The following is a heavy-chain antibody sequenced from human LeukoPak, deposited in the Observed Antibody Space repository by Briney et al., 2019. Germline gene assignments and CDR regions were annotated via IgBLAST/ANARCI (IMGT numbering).Heavy chain of an antibody. CDR2: IFHSGST. CDR1: GGSISSNHW. Sequence: SETLSLTCAVSGGSISSNHWWSWVRQPPGKGLEWIGEIFHSGSTYYSPSLKSRVTISLDTSRNQFSLKLTSVTAADTAAYYCAKSNGYGLVDIWGQGTMVTVSS. J-gene: IGHJ3*02. D-gene: IGHD3-10*01. V-gene: IGHV4-4*02. CDR3: AKSNGYGLVDI.